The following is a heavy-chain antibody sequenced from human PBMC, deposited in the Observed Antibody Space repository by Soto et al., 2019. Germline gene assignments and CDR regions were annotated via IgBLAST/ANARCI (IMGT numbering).Heavy chain of an antibody. Sequence: QVQLQESGPGLVKPLETLSLTCTVSGGSITNDGSYWSWVRQHPGKGLEWIGYIYDAGTTYRNPSLKSLLAMSVDTSRKRFSLEMTSVTAADKAVYYCARLYAGTDAFEAWGQGTMVTVSS. J-gene: IGHJ3*01. CDR2: IYDAGTT. D-gene: IGHD6-13*01. V-gene: IGHV4-31*01. CDR1: GGSITNDGSY. CDR3: ARLYAGTDAFEA.